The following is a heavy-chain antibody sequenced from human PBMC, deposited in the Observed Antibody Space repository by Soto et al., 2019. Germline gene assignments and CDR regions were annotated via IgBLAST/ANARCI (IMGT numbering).Heavy chain of an antibody. CDR3: ARDAYDFWSGLNWFDP. D-gene: IGHD3-3*01. Sequence: GASVKVSCKASGYTFTGYYMHWVRQAPGQGVEWMGWINPNSGGTNYAQKFQGWVTMTRDTSISTAYMELSRLRSDDTAVYYCARDAYDFWSGLNWFDPWGQGTLVTVSS. J-gene: IGHJ5*02. V-gene: IGHV1-2*04. CDR2: INPNSGGT. CDR1: GYTFTGYY.